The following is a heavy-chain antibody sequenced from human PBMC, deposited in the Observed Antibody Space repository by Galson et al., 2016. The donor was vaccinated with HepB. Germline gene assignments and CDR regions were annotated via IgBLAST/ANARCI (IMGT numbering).Heavy chain of an antibody. CDR2: IKQDGSEK. J-gene: IGHJ4*02. Sequence: SLRLSCAASGFTFNNYYMSWVRQAPGKGLEWVANIKQDGSEKYYVDSVRGRFTISRDNAKNSVYLQMNSLRAEDTAVYFCARDSFHARGLWGQGTLVTVSS. CDR3: ARDSFHARGL. D-gene: IGHD3-10*01. V-gene: IGHV3-7*04. CDR1: GFTFNNYY.